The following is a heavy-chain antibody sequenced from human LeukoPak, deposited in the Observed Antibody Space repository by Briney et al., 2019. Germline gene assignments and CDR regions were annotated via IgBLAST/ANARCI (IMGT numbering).Heavy chain of an antibody. CDR3: AKDRGSSGYYYDGVDY. Sequence: GGSLRLSCAASGFTFSSYGMHWVRQAPGKGLEWVAFIRYDGSNKYYADSVKGRFTISRDNSKNTLYLQMNSLRAEDTAVYYCAKDRGSSGYYYDGVDYWGQGTLVTVSS. V-gene: IGHV3-30*02. CDR2: IRYDGSNK. D-gene: IGHD3-22*01. CDR1: GFTFSSYG. J-gene: IGHJ4*02.